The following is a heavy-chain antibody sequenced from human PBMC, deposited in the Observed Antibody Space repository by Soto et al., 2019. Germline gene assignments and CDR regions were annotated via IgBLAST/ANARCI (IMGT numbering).Heavy chain of an antibody. CDR3: AKGPFNYGSGSAYYYGMDV. V-gene: IGHV3-64*04. CDR1: GFTFSSYA. D-gene: IGHD3-10*01. J-gene: IGHJ6*02. CDR2: ISSNGGST. Sequence: GVSLRLSCSASGFTFSSYAMHWVRQAPGKGLEYVSAISSNGGSTYYADSVKGRFTISRDNSKNTLYLQMNSLRAEDTAVYYCAKGPFNYGSGSAYYYGMDVWCQGTTVTVSS.